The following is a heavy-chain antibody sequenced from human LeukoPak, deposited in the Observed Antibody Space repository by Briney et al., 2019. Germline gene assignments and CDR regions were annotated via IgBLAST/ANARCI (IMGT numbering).Heavy chain of an antibody. J-gene: IGHJ5*02. CDR2: INHSGST. Sequence: SETLSLTCTVSDGSISSSSYYWSWIRQPPGKGLEWIGEINHSGSTNYNPSLKSRVTISVDTSKNQFSLKLSSVTAADTAVYYCAIDIGSWFDPWGQGTLVTVSS. V-gene: IGHV4-39*07. CDR3: AIDIGSWFDP. CDR1: DGSISSSSYY.